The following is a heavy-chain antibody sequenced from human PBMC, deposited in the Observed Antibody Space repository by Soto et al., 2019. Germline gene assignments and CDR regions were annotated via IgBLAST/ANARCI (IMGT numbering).Heavy chain of an antibody. CDR1: GYTFSGYY. J-gene: IGHJ6*02. Sequence: ASVKVSCKASGYTFSGYYIHWLRQAPGQGLEWMGWINPNSGGTNYAQKFQGRVTVTRDTPTSTAYMELSRLTSDDTAVYYCARSLTEGYCTITGCYTRPLYGMDVWGQATKVTVSS. CDR2: INPNSGGT. D-gene: IGHD2-2*02. V-gene: IGHV1-2*02. CDR3: ARSLTEGYCTITGCYTRPLYGMDV.